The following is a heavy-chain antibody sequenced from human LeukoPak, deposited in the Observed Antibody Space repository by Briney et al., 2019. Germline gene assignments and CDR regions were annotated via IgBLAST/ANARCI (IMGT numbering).Heavy chain of an antibody. CDR1: GFTFSSYG. CDR2: ISYDGSNK. Sequence: PGGSLKLSCAASGFTFSSYGMHWVRQAPGKGLEWVAVISYDGSNKYYADSVKGRFTISRDNSKNTLYLQMNSLRAEDTAVYYCAKEGAEEMATITYFDYWGQGTLVTVSS. V-gene: IGHV3-30*18. CDR3: AKEGAEEMATITYFDY. J-gene: IGHJ4*02. D-gene: IGHD5-24*01.